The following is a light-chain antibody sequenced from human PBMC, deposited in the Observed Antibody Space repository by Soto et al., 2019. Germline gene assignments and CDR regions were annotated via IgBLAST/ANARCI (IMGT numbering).Light chain of an antibody. J-gene: IGLJ2*01. CDR3: GADHGSGSNFVVV. CDR2: VGTGGIVG. CDR1: SGYSNYK. Sequence: QSVLTQPPSASASLGASVTLTCTLSSGYSNYKVDWYQQRPGKGPRFVMRVGTGGIVGSKGDGIPDRFSVLGSGLNRYLTIKNNQEEDESDYDCGADHGSGSNFVVVFGGGTQLTVL. V-gene: IGLV9-49*01.